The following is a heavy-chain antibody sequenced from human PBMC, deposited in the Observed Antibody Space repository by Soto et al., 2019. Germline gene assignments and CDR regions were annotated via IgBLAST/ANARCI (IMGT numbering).Heavy chain of an antibody. CDR1: GFTFNDYY. J-gene: IGHJ6*02. V-gene: IGHV3-11*01. Sequence: QGQLGESGGGLAKPGGSLRLSCAASGFTFNDYYMSWIRQAPGKGLEWVSYISSSGTTIYYADSVKGRFTISRDNARNSLFLQMSSLRAEDTAVYYCAKGYVWGSYRPSMDVRGHGTTVIVSS. D-gene: IGHD3-16*02. CDR2: ISSSGTTI. CDR3: AKGYVWGSYRPSMDV.